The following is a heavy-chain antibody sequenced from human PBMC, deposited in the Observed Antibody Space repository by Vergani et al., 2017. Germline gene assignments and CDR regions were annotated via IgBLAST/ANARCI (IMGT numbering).Heavy chain of an antibody. CDR3: ARFLTGTTIYYYYGMDV. V-gene: IGHV4-31*03. CDR1: GAYVGSGGYY. D-gene: IGHD1-20*01. Sequence: QVQLQESGPGLVKPSQTLSLTCSVSGAYVGSGGYYWSWVRQRPGMGLDWIGYIYYSGTTYYNPSLESRLTISLDTSENHLSLKLTSVTAADTAVYYCARFLTGTTIYYYYGMDVWGQGTTVTVSS. J-gene: IGHJ6*02. CDR2: IYYSGTT.